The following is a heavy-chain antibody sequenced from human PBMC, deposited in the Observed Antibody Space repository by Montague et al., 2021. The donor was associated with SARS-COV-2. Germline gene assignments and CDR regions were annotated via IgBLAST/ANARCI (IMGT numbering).Heavy chain of an antibody. D-gene: IGHD3-16*01. J-gene: IGHJ4*02. V-gene: IGHV4-4*07. Sequence: SETLSLTCSISGVSITSYYWSWVRQPAGKGPKWIGHIYASGSTNYSPSLKSRVRLSIDNPKNQFSPKLESLTAADTAVYYCVRDGGNWYYFDYWGQGALVTVSS. CDR1: GVSITSYY. CDR2: IYASGST. CDR3: VRDGGNWYYFDY.